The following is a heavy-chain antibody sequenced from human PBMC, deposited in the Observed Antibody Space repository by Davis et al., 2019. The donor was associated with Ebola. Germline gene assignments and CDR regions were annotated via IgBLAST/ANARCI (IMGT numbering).Heavy chain of an antibody. CDR1: GGSISGYY. J-gene: IGHJ6*04. V-gene: IGHV4-34*01. CDR2: INHSGST. CDR3: ARGALLWFGELLYYYYGMDV. D-gene: IGHD3-10*01. Sequence: SETLSLTCTVSGGSISGYYWSWIRQPPGKGLEWIGEINHSGSTNYNPSLKSRVTISVDTSKNQFSLKLSSVTAADTAVYYWARGALLWFGELLYYYYGMDVWGKGTTVTVSS.